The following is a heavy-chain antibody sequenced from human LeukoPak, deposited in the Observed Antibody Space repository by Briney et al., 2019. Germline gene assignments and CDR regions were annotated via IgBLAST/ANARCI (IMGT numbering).Heavy chain of an antibody. J-gene: IGHJ4*02. CDR3: ARDRNYYDSSGYYDY. V-gene: IGHV1-18*01. D-gene: IGHD3-22*01. CDR1: GYTFLNYG. CDR2: ISSYNDNT. Sequence: GASVKVSCKASGYTFLNYGINWVRQAPGQGLEWMGAISSYNDNTNYAQKLQGRVTMTTDTSTSTAYMELRSLRSDDTAVYYCARDRNYYDSSGYYDYWGQGTLVTVSS.